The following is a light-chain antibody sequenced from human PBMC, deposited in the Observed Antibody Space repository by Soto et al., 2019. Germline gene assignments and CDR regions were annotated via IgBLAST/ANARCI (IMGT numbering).Light chain of an antibody. V-gene: IGKV4-1*01. CDR3: HQYYDLTT. CDR2: WSS. Sequence: DIVLTQAQASLAVSLGERATINCRSSRSLFSISNNNDHLAWYQQKPGQPPKLLINWSSFRESGVPDQFSGSGSGSDVTLPISSLQSDDAAVYFFHQYYDLTTFDQGTEVHIK. J-gene: IGKJ1*01. CDR1: RSLFSISNNNDH.